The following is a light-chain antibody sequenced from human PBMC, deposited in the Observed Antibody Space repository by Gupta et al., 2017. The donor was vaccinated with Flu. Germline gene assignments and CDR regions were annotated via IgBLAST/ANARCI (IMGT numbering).Light chain of an antibody. CDR2: LVS. CDR1: QSLVYSDGNTV. Sequence: VTLGPTASISCRSSQSLVYSDGNTVLHWFQQRPGQAPRRLIYLVSHRESGVPDRFSGSGSGTEFTLKISRVEAEDVGIYFCMQGAHWPWAFGQGTKVEI. J-gene: IGKJ1*01. CDR3: MQGAHWPWA. V-gene: IGKV2-30*01.